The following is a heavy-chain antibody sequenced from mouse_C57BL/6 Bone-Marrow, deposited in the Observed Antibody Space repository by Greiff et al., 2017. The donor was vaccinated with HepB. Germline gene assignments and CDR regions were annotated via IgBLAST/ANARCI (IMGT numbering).Heavy chain of an antibody. CDR3: ARDYYGSSYPYWYFDV. Sequence: DVQLVESGGGLVKPGGSLKLSCAASGFTFSSYTMSWVRQTPEKRLEWVATISGGGGNTYYPDSVKGRFTISRDNAKNTLYLQMSSLRSEDTALYYCARDYYGSSYPYWYFDVWGTGTTVTVSS. CDR1: GFTFSSYT. CDR2: ISGGGGNT. J-gene: IGHJ1*03. D-gene: IGHD1-1*01. V-gene: IGHV5-9*01.